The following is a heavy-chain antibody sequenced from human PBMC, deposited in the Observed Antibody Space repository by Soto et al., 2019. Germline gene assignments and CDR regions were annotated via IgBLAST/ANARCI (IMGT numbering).Heavy chain of an antibody. J-gene: IGHJ6*02. CDR3: AKNADFWSWGMDV. CDR2: IIPIFGTA. V-gene: IGHV1-69*13. Sequence: SVKVSCKASGGTFSSYAISWVRQAPGQGLEWMGGIIPIFGTANYAQKFQGRVTITADESTSTAYMELNSLRAEDTAVYYCAKNADFWSWGMDVWGQGTTVTVSS. CDR1: GGTFSSYA. D-gene: IGHD3-3*01.